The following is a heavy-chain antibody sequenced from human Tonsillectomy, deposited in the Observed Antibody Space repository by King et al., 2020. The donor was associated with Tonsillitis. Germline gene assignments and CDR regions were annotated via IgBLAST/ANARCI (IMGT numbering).Heavy chain of an antibody. CDR3: ARDRLGGLDGYNCCDY. D-gene: IGHD5-24*01. CDR1: GFTFSSYS. Sequence: VQLVESGGGLVKPGGSLRLSCAASGFTFSSYSMNWVRQAPGKGLEWVSSISSSSYYIYYADSVKGRFTISRDNAKNSLYLQMNSLRVEDTAVYYCARDRLGGLDGYNCCDYWGQGTLVTVSS. J-gene: IGHJ4*02. V-gene: IGHV3-21*01. CDR2: ISSSSYYI.